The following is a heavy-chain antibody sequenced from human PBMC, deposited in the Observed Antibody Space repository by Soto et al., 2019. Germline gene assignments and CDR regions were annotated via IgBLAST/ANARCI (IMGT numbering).Heavy chain of an antibody. V-gene: IGHV4-4*07. CDR3: VRVGAVAANGGYFDY. CDR2: IYSSGST. D-gene: IGHD6-19*01. J-gene: IGHJ4*02. CDR1: GGSITNYY. Sequence: SETLSLTCYVSGGSITNYYWSWIRQPAGKGLEWIGRIYSSGSTAYSPSLKSRLTMSVDTSKNQFSLKVTSVTAADTAVYYCVRVGAVAANGGYFDYWGQGVPVTVSS.